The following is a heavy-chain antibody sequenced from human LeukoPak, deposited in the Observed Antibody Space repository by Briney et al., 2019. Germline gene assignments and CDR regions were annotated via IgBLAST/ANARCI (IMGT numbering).Heavy chain of an antibody. CDR1: GYSFTGYY. CDR2: INPDSGGT. D-gene: IGHD3-9*01. CDR3: ARWSYDLLTGFDY. J-gene: IGHJ4*02. V-gene: IGHV1-2*02. Sequence: ASVTVSCRASGYSFTGYYMYWVRQAPGHGLEWMGWINPDSGGTNYAQRFQGRVTMSRDTSISTVYMELSRLRSDDTAVYYCARWSYDLLTGFDYWGQGTLVTVSS.